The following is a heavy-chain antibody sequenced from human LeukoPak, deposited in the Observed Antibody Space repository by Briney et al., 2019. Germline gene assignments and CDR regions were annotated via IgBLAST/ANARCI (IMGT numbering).Heavy chain of an antibody. V-gene: IGHV4-59*01. D-gene: IGHD3-9*01. CDR1: GGSISSYY. CDR2: IYYSGST. CDR3: ARYYDILTGYYSFDY. Sequence: SETLSLTCTASGGSISSYYWSWIRQPPGKGLEWIGYIYYSGSTYYNPSLKSRVTISVDTSKNQFSLKLSSVAAADTAVYYCARYYDILTGYYSFDYRGQGTLVTVSS. J-gene: IGHJ4*02.